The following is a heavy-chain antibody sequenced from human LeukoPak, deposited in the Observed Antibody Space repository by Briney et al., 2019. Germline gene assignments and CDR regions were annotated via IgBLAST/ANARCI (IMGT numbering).Heavy chain of an antibody. CDR1: GGSISRYY. CDR2: IYHSGST. CDR3: ARVHYGMNV. J-gene: IGHJ6*02. V-gene: IGHV4-4*02. Sequence: SETLSPTCTVSGGSISRYYWSWVRQPPGKGLEWIGEIYHSGSTNYNPSLKSRVTISVDKSNNQFSLNLSSVTAADTAVYYCARVHYGMNVWGQGTTVTVSS.